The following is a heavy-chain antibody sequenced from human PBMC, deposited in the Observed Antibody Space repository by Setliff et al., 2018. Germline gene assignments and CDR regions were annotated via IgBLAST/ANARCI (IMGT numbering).Heavy chain of an antibody. J-gene: IGHJ4*02. CDR3: AKGLSMAYGND. D-gene: IGHD1-1*01. Sequence: PGGSLRLSCAASGFTFSAYGMSWVRQAPGKGLEWVSSITGSGGGTYYADSVKGRFIVSRDNSKNTLYLQMNSLRVDDTAIYYCAKGLSMAYGNDWGLGTLVTVSS. CDR1: GFTFSAYG. CDR2: ITGSGGGT. V-gene: IGHV3-23*01.